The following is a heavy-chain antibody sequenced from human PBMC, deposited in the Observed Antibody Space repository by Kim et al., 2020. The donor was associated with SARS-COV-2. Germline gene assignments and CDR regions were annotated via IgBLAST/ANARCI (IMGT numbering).Heavy chain of an antibody. D-gene: IGHD1-1*01. Sequence: NRKTSTKLPGRVPITRETAASTAYMELSSLRSEDTAVYYCARDWTFDYWGQGTLVTVSS. CDR2: NR. J-gene: IGHJ4*02. V-gene: IGHV1-3*01. CDR3: ARDWTFDY.